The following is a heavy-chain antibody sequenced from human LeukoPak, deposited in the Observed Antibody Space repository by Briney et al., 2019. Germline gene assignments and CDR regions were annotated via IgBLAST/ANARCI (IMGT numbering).Heavy chain of an antibody. Sequence: PSETLSLTCTVSGRSISSGGYYWSWIRQHPGKGLEWIGYTYYNGSTYYNPSLTSRVTISVDTSKNQFSLKLTSVTAADTAVYYCAALLGDGSIDYWGQGTLVAVSS. V-gene: IGHV4-31*03. CDR3: AALLGDGSIDY. J-gene: IGHJ4*02. CDR1: GRSISSGGYY. CDR2: TYYNGST. D-gene: IGHD2-21*02.